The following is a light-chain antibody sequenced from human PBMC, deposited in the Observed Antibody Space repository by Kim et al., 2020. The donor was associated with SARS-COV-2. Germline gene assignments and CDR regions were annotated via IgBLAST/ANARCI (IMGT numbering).Light chain of an antibody. CDR2: KAS. J-gene: IGKJ2*01. V-gene: IGKV1-5*03. Sequence: DIQMTQSPSILSASVGDRVTITCRASQSVSSWLAWYQQKPGKAPKLLISKASSLEGGVPSRFSGRGSGTEFTLTINTLQPGNFATYSCQQYDSLPYTFGQGTSLEF. CDR3: QQYDSLPYT. CDR1: QSVSSW.